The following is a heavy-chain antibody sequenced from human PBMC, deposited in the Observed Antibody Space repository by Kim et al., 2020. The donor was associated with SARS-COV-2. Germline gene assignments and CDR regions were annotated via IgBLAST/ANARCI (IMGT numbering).Heavy chain of an antibody. CDR1: GGSISSSSYY. J-gene: IGHJ4*02. V-gene: IGHV4-39*01. D-gene: IGHD3-10*01. Sequence: SETLSLTCTVSGGSISSSSYYWGWIRQPTGKGLEWIASIYYSGSTYYKSSLMSRVTISLDTFKNQFSLKLNSVTAADTAVYYCARLGAITLVRGGVGVVDYWGQGTLVTVSS. CDR2: IYYSGST. CDR3: ARLGAITLVRGGVGVVDY.